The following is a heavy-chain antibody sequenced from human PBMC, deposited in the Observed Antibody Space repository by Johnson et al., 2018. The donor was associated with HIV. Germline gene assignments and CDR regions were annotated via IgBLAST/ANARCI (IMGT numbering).Heavy chain of an antibody. Sequence: MLLVESGGGLVQPGGSLRLSCAASGFTVSSHYMSWVRQAPGKGLEWVSAIGTAGDTYYPGPVKGRFTISRDNSKSIAYLQMNSLKTEDTAVYYCTRIWSSAGAFDIWGQGTMVTVSS. J-gene: IGHJ3*02. CDR1: GFTVSSHY. CDR2: IGTAGDT. CDR3: TRIWSSAGAFDI. D-gene: IGHD3-3*01. V-gene: IGHV3-66*01.